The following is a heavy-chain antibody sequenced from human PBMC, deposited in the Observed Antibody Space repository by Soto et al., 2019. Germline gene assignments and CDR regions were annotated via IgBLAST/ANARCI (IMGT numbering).Heavy chain of an antibody. CDR3: AISSSGPPPDAFDI. CDR2: ISAYNGNT. D-gene: IGHD6-19*01. Sequence: QVQLVQSGAEVKKPGASVKVSCKASGYTFTSYGISWVRQAPGQGLEWMGWISAYNGNTNYAQKLQGRVTMTTGTATSTDYMELRNLRSDDTAVYYCAISSSGPPPDAFDIWGQGTMVTVSS. V-gene: IGHV1-18*01. CDR1: GYTFTSYG. J-gene: IGHJ3*02.